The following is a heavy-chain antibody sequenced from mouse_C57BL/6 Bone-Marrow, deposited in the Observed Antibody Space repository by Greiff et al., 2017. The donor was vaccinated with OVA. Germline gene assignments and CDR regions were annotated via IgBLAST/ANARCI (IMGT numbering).Heavy chain of an antibody. CDR2: IYPRDGST. J-gene: IGHJ3*01. CDR3: ARSRGLRRRPWFAY. CDR1: GYTFTDHT. Sequence: QVQLKQSDAELVKPGASVKISCKVSGYTFTDHTIHWMKQRPEQGLAWIGYIYPRDGSTKYNEKFKGKAPLPADKSSSTAYVQLNSLTSEDSAVYFCARSRGLRRRPWFAYWGQGTLVTVSA. D-gene: IGHD2-4*01. V-gene: IGHV1-78*01.